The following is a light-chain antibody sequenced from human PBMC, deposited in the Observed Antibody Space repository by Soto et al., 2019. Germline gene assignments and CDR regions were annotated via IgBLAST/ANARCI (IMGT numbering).Light chain of an antibody. J-gene: IGKJ1*01. CDR1: QSVGSN. CDR2: GAS. V-gene: IGKV3-15*01. CDR3: QQYNYWPPCT. Sequence: EVGMTQCPATLSVSPGARATLSCRASQSVGSNLAWYQRKPGQPMRLLIHGASTRATDIPARFSGSGSGTEFTLTISSLQSEDFAIYYCQQYNYWPPCTVGQGTKVDIK.